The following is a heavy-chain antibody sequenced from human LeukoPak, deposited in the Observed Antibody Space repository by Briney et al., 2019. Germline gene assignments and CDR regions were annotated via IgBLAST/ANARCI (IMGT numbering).Heavy chain of an antibody. CDR1: GFTVSSNE. CDR3: SNHYYDSSGYYYRPSRY. V-gene: IGHV3-38-3*01. Sequence: GGSLRLSCAASGFTVSSNEMSWVRQAPGKGLEWVSSISGGSTYYADSRKGRFTISRDNSKNTLHLQMNSLRAEDTAVYPRSNHYYDSSGYYYRPSRYWGQGTLVTVSS. D-gene: IGHD3-22*01. CDR2: ISGGST. J-gene: IGHJ4*02.